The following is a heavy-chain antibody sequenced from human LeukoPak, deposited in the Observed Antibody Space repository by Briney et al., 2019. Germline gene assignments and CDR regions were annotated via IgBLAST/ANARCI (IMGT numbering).Heavy chain of an antibody. V-gene: IGHV1-2*02. CDR2: INPNSGGT. D-gene: IGHD3-3*01. CDR1: GYTFTGYY. Sequence: ASVMVSCKASGYTFTGYYMHWVRQAPGQGLDGMGWINPNSGGTNYAQKFQDRVTMTRDTSSRKAYMELSRLRSDDTSVYYCARGENDFWSGNFDYWGQGTLVTVSS. J-gene: IGHJ4*02. CDR3: ARGENDFWSGNFDY.